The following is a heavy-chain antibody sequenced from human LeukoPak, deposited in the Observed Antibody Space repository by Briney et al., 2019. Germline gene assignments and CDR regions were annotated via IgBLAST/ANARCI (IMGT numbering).Heavy chain of an antibody. V-gene: IGHV3-13*01. D-gene: IGHD6-19*01. CDR3: ARVWRGSGWYVNWYFDL. J-gene: IGHJ2*01. CDR2: IGTAGDT. CDR1: GFTFSSYD. Sequence: GGSLRLSCAASGFTFSSYDMHWVRQATGKGLEWVSAIGTAGDTYYPGSVKGRFTISRENAKNSLYLQMDSLRAGDTAVYYCARVWRGSGWYVNWYFDLWGRGTLVTVSS.